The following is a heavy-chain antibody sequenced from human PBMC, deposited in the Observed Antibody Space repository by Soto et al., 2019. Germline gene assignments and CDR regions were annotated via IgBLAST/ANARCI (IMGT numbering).Heavy chain of an antibody. CDR3: ARVHSSGWSSGSFDY. Sequence: SETLSLTCTVSGGSISSYYWSWIRQPPGKGLEWIGYIYYSGSTNYNPSLKSRVTISVDTSKNQFSLKLSSVTAADTAVYYCARVHSSGWSSGSFDYWGQGTLVTVSS. CDR1: GGSISSYY. D-gene: IGHD6-19*01. CDR2: IYYSGST. V-gene: IGHV4-59*08. J-gene: IGHJ4*02.